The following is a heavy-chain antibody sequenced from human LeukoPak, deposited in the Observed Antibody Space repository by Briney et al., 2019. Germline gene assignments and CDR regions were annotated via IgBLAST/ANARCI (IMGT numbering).Heavy chain of an antibody. J-gene: IGHJ4*02. CDR1: GYSISSGYY. CDR3: ARAVHTSSWYLDY. V-gene: IGHV4-38-2*01. D-gene: IGHD6-13*01. Sequence: PSETLSLTCAVSGYSISSGYYWGWIRQPPGKGLEWIGSVYHSGSTYYNPSLKSRVTISVDTSKNQFSLKLSSVTAADTAVYYCARAVHTSSWYLDYWGQGTRVTVSS. CDR2: VYHSGST.